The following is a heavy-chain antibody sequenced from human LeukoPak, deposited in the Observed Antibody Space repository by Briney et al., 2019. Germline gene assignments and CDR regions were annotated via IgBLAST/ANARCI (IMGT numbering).Heavy chain of an antibody. CDR1: GFIFHNAW. V-gene: IGHV3-15*01. CDR2: IKSNPDGGTT. D-gene: IGHD1-1*01. J-gene: IGHJ4*02. Sequence: NAGGSLRLSCGGSGFIFHNAWMDWVRQAPGKGLEWVGRIKSNPDGGTTDFPETVKGRLSISRDDSENTLFLQMNSLKTEDTALYYCFTVYNSVVYWGQGTLVTVPS. CDR3: FTVYNSVVY.